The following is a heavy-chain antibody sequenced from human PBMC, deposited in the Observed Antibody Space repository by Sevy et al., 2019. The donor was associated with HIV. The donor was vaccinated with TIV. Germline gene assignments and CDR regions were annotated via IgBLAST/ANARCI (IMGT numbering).Heavy chain of an antibody. Sequence: GGCLRLSCAASGFTFDDYAMHWVRQAPGKGLEWFSGISWNSGSIGYADSVKGRFTISRDNAKNSLYLQMNSLRAEDTALYYCATDLPDYHILTGYPGAFDYWGQGTLVTVSS. V-gene: IGHV3-9*01. CDR3: ATDLPDYHILTGYPGAFDY. CDR1: GFTFDDYA. D-gene: IGHD3-9*01. J-gene: IGHJ4*02. CDR2: ISWNSGSI.